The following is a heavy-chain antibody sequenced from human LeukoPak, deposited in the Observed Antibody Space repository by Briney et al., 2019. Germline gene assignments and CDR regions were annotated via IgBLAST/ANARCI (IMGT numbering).Heavy chain of an antibody. Sequence: PSETLSLTCTVSGGSISSYYWSWIRQPPGKGLEWIGYIYYSGSTNYNPFLKSRVTISVDTSKNQFSLKLSSVTAADTAVYYCARVLSGSYHNWFDPWGQGTLVTVSS. D-gene: IGHD1-26*01. CDR1: GGSISSYY. CDR3: ARVLSGSYHNWFDP. J-gene: IGHJ5*02. CDR2: IYYSGST. V-gene: IGHV4-59*01.